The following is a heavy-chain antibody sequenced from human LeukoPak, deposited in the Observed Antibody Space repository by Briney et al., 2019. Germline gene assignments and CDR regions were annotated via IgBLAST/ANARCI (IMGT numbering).Heavy chain of an antibody. Sequence: GGSLRLSCAASGFTLSSYGMHWVRQAPGKGLEWVAVISYDGSNKYYADSVKGRFTISRDNSKNTLYLQMNSLRAEDTAVYYCARLYGDYLDYWGQGTLVTVSS. CDR3: ARLYGDYLDY. CDR2: ISYDGSNK. D-gene: IGHD2-2*02. V-gene: IGHV3-30*03. J-gene: IGHJ4*02. CDR1: GFTLSSYG.